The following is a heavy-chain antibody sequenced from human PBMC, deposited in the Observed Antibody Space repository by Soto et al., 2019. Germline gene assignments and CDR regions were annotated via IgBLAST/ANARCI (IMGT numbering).Heavy chain of an antibody. Sequence: EVQLVESGGGLVQPGGSLRLSCVASGFIFNSYSMNWVRQAPGKGLEWISYINSGSTSVFYADSVKGRFTISRDNAKNSLYLQMNSLRAEDTAVYYCASSASPDAYWGQGTLLTVSS. CDR1: GFIFNSYS. D-gene: IGHD1-26*01. J-gene: IGHJ4*02. V-gene: IGHV3-48*01. CDR3: ASSASPDAY. CDR2: INSGSTSV.